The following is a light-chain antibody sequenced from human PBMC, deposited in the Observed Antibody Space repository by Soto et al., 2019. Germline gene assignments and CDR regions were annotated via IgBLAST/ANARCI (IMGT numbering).Light chain of an antibody. J-gene: IGLJ2*01. Sequence: QSALTQPASVSGSPGQSITISCTGTSSDVGGYNYVSWYQQHPGKAPKLMIYNVSNRPSGVSNRFSGSKSGNTASLTISGLQAEDEGHYYCSSFTSTNTGVFGGGTKLTVL. CDR1: SSDVGGYNY. CDR2: NVS. CDR3: SSFTSTNTGV. V-gene: IGLV2-14*01.